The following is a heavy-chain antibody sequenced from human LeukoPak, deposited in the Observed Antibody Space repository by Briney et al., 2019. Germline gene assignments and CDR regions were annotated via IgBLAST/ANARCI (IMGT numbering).Heavy chain of an antibody. V-gene: IGHV3-33*01. D-gene: IGHD1-14*01. Sequence: PGGSLRLSCAASRFTFSNYGMHWVRQAPGKGLEWVAVIWFDGSNKYYADSVKGRFTISRDNSKDTLYLQMSSLRVEDTALYYCARASGPFDYWGQGTLVTVSS. J-gene: IGHJ4*02. CDR1: RFTFSNYG. CDR2: IWFDGSNK. CDR3: ARASGPFDY.